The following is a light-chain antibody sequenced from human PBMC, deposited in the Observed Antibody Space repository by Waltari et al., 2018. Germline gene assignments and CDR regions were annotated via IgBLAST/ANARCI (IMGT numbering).Light chain of an antibody. Sequence: EIVLTQSPDFQSVTPTEKVTITYRDSQSIGTSLHWYQKKPDQSPKLLINYASQSFSGVPSRFSGSGSGTDFTLTINSLEAEDAATYYCHQSSNLPYTFGQGTKLEIK. CDR2: YAS. CDR1: QSIGTS. CDR3: HQSSNLPYT. V-gene: IGKV6-21*01. J-gene: IGKJ2*01.